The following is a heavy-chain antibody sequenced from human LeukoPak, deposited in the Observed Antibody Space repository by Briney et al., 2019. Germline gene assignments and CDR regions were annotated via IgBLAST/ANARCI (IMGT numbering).Heavy chain of an antibody. D-gene: IGHD3-10*01. CDR3: ARRAWGYYGSGGAFDY. Sequence: PGGSLRLSCAASGFTFSSYEMNWVRQAPGKGLEWVSYISSSGSTIYYADSVKGRFTISRDNAKNSLYLQMNSLRAEDTAVYYCARRAWGYYGSGGAFDYWGQGTLVTVSS. CDR1: GFTFSSYE. CDR2: ISSSGSTI. J-gene: IGHJ4*02. V-gene: IGHV3-48*03.